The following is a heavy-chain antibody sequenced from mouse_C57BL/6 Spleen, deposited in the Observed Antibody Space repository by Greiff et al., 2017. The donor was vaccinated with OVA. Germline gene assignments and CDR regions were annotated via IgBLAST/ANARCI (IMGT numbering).Heavy chain of an antibody. CDR2: IDPETGGT. V-gene: IGHV1-15*01. CDR3: TRVVYYGPWDY. D-gene: IGHD2-1*01. CDR1: GYTFTDYE. J-gene: IGHJ4*01. Sequence: QVQLKESGAELVRPGASVTLSCKASGYTFTDYEMHWVKQTPVHGLEWIGAIDPETGGTAYNQKFKGKAILTADKSSSTAYMELRSLTSEDSAVYYCTRVVYYGPWDYWGQGTSVTVSS.